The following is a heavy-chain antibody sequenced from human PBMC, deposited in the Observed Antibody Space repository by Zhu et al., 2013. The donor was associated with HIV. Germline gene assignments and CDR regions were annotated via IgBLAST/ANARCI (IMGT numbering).Heavy chain of an antibody. Sequence: QVQLVQSGAEVKKPGASVKVSCKASGYTFTSYYMHWVRQAPGQGLEWMGIINPSGGSTSYAQKFQGRVTMTRDTSTSTVYMELSSLRSEDTAVYYCAREVRRHSGSYLLSDAFDIWGQGTSGHRLF. D-gene: IGHD1-26*01. CDR1: GYTFTSYY. J-gene: IGHJ3*02. V-gene: IGHV1-46*01. CDR2: INPSGGST. CDR3: AREVRRHSGSYLLSDAFDI.